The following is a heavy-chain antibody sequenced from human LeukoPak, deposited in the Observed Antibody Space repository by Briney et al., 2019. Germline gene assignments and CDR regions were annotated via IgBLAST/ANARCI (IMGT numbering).Heavy chain of an antibody. Sequence: ASVKVSCKFSGYTLTELSMHWVRQAPGKGLEWMGGFDPEDGETIYAQKFQGRVTMTEDTSTDTAYMELSSLRSEDTAVYYCATAILDYYDSSGYKRWFDPWGQGTLVTVSS. CDR2: FDPEDGET. D-gene: IGHD3-22*01. CDR3: ATAILDYYDSSGYKRWFDP. CDR1: GYTLTELS. J-gene: IGHJ5*02. V-gene: IGHV1-24*01.